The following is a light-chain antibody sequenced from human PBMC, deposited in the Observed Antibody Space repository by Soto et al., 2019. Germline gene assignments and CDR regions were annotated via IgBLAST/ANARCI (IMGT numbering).Light chain of an antibody. J-gene: IGLJ1*01. CDR2: GNS. V-gene: IGLV1-40*01. CDR1: SCNIGAGYD. Sequence: ALTQPPSVSWAPGQRVTISCTGSSCNIGAGYDVHWYQQLPGTAPKLLIYGNSNRPSGVPDRFSGSKSGTSASLAITGLQAEDEADFYCQSHDSSMSAYVFGTGTKVTVL. CDR3: QSHDSSMSAYV.